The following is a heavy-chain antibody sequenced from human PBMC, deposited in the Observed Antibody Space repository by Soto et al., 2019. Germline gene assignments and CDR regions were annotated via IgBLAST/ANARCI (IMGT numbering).Heavy chain of an antibody. CDR2: ISAYNGNT. V-gene: IGHV1-18*01. J-gene: IGHJ4*02. Sequence: ASVKVSCKVSGYTFTSYGISWVRQAPGQGLEWMGWISAYNGNTNYAQKLQGRVTMTTDTSTSTAYMELRSLRSDDTAVYYCARVPTYYYDSSGYYLFSPDYWGQGTLVTVSS. CDR3: ARVPTYYYDSSGYYLFSPDY. CDR1: GYTFTSYG. D-gene: IGHD3-22*01.